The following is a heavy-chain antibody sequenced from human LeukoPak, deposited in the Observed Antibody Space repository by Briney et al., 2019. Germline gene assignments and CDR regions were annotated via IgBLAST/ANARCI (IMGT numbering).Heavy chain of an antibody. CDR2: IYSGGST. Sequence: GGSLRLSCAASGFTVNSHYMSWVRQAPGKGLEWVSNIYSGGSTYYADSVKGRFTISRDNSKNTVYLQMNSLRAEDTAVYYCASPAVWGELSLRYWGQGTLVTVSS. J-gene: IGHJ4*02. D-gene: IGHD3-16*02. CDR3: ASPAVWGELSLRY. CDR1: GFTVNSHY. V-gene: IGHV3-53*01.